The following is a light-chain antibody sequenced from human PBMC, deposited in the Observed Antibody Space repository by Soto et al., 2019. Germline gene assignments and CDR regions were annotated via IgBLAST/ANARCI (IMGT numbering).Light chain of an antibody. Sequence: EIQMTQSPSSLSASVGDRVTITCRASQNINNYLNWYQQQPGKGPKLLIYAASNLQRGVPSRFRGSGSGTDFNLTISSLQPEDFATYYCQQSYTFPETFGQGTKVEIK. V-gene: IGKV1-39*01. CDR1: QNINNY. J-gene: IGKJ1*01. CDR3: QQSYTFPET. CDR2: AAS.